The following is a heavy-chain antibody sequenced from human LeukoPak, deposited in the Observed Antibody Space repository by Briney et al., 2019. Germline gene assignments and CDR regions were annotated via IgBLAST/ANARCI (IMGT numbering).Heavy chain of an antibody. Sequence: GGSLTLSCAASGLHFSGTAMSWVRQAPGKGLEWVSSISHDGMNAYYADSVKARFTISRDNSKKTVSLEMSSLTAADTGVYYCAKDGAQYSSGPECDPRGQGALVTVS. D-gene: IGHD6-19*01. CDR3: AKDGAQYSSGPECDP. CDR2: ISHDGMNA. J-gene: IGHJ5*02. V-gene: IGHV3-23*01. CDR1: GLHFSGTA.